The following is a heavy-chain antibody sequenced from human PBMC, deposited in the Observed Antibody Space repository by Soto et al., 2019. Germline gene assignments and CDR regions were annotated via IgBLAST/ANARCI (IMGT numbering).Heavy chain of an antibody. Sequence: SVKVSCKASGGTFSSYAISWVRQAPGQGLEWMGGIIPIFGTANYAQKFQGRVTITADESTSTAYMELSSLRSEDTAVYYCARDSGYYDSSGYYPDAFDIWGQGTMVTVSS. CDR1: GGTFSSYA. CDR2: IIPIFGTA. J-gene: IGHJ3*02. D-gene: IGHD3-22*01. V-gene: IGHV1-69*13. CDR3: ARDSGYYDSSGYYPDAFDI.